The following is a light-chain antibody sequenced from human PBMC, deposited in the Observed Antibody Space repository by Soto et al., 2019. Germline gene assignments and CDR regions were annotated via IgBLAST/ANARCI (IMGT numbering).Light chain of an antibody. CDR2: DAS. Sequence: DIQMTQSPSSLSASVGDRVTITCQASQDISNYLNWYQRKPGKAPKLLISDASNLKTGVPSKFSGSGSGTDFTFTISSLQAEDIATYYCQQYDNLPYTFGQGTKLEIK. CDR1: QDISNY. CDR3: QQYDNLPYT. J-gene: IGKJ2*01. V-gene: IGKV1-33*01.